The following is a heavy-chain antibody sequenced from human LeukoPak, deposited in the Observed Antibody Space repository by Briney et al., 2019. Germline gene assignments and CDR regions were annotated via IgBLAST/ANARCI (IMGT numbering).Heavy chain of an antibody. J-gene: IGHJ4*02. CDR3: ARAPFWSGYYLDY. CDR1: GGTFSSYA. Sequence: ASVKVSCKASGGTFSSYAISWVRQAPGQGLEWMGRIIPTLGIANYAQKFQGRVTITADKSTSTAYMELSSLRSEDMAVYYCARAPFWSGYYLDYWGQGTLVTVSS. CDR2: IIPTLGIA. D-gene: IGHD3-3*01. V-gene: IGHV1-69*04.